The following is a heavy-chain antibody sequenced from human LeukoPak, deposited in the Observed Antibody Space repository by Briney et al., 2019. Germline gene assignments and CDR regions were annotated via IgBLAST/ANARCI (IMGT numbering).Heavy chain of an antibody. V-gene: IGHV3-74*01. CDR3: ARGLNYYYYGMDV. J-gene: IGHJ6*02. CDR2: INSDGGST. CDR1: GLTFTKYW. Sequence: GGSLRLSCAASGLTFTKYWIHWVRQAPGKGLVWVSRINSDGGSTSYADSVKGRFTISRDNAKNTLYLQMNSLRAEDTAVYYCARGLNYYYYGMDVWGQGTTVTVSS.